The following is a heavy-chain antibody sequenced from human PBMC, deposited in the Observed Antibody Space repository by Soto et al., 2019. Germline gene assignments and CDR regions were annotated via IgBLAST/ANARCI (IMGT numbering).Heavy chain of an antibody. Sequence: QITLKESGPPLVKPTQTLTLTCTFSGFSLSTSGVGVGWIRQPPGKALEWLALIYWDDDKRYSPSLKSRLTITKDTSKNQVVLTMTNMDPVDTATYYCARHDYGDYATYYFDYWGQGTLVTVSS. CDR3: ARHDYGDYATYYFDY. CDR2: IYWDDDK. D-gene: IGHD4-17*01. CDR1: GFSLSTSGVG. V-gene: IGHV2-5*02. J-gene: IGHJ4*02.